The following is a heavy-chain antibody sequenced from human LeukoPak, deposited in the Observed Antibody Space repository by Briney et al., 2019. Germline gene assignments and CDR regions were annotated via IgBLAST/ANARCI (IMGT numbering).Heavy chain of an antibody. Sequence: GESLKISCKGSGYSFTNYWIGWVRQMPGKGLEWMGIIYPGDSDTRYSPSFQGQVTISADKSISTAYLQWSSLKASDTAMYYCARLNRIAAAGIQIWGQGTLVTVSS. J-gene: IGHJ4*02. D-gene: IGHD6-13*01. CDR3: ARLNRIAAAGIQI. CDR1: GYSFTNYW. V-gene: IGHV5-51*01. CDR2: IYPGDSDT.